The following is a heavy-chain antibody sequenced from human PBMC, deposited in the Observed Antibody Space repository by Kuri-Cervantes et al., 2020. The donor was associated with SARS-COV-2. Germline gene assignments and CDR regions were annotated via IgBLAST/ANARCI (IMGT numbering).Heavy chain of an antibody. Sequence: ASVKVSCKASGYTFTSYGISWVRQAPGQGLEWMGWISAYNGNTNYAQKFQGRVTITRDTSASTAYMELSSLRSEDTAVYYCARDTIFGVVTSFDPWGQGTLVTVSS. CDR3: ARDTIFGVVTSFDP. J-gene: IGHJ5*02. CDR2: ISAYNGNT. V-gene: IGHV1-18*01. CDR1: GYTFTSYG. D-gene: IGHD3-3*01.